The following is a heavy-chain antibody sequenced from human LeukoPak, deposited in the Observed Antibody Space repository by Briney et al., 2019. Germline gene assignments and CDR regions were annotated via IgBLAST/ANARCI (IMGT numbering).Heavy chain of an antibody. V-gene: IGHV4-59*01. CDR2: VLYSGKT. CDR3: ARDTNLRDSFDI. J-gene: IGHJ3*02. Sequence: SETLSLTCTVSGSSISYWYWSWIRQPPGKGLEWIGYVLYSGKTDYSPSLRSRVSMSVDTSKNQFSLKVTSVTAADTAVYYCARDTNLRDSFDIWGQGTMVTVSS. D-gene: IGHD2-8*01. CDR1: GSSISYWY.